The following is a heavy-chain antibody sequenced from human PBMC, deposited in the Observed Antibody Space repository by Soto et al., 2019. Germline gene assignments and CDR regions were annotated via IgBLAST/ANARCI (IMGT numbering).Heavy chain of an antibody. Sequence: WETLSLTCAVSGYSISSGYYWGWIRQPPGKGLEWIASIYHSGSTYYNPSLKSRVTISVDTSKNQFSLKLSSVTAADTAVYYCARGAATVTPGWFDPWGQGTLVTVSS. CDR2: IYHSGST. J-gene: IGHJ5*02. D-gene: IGHD4-17*01. V-gene: IGHV4-38-2*01. CDR3: ARGAATVTPGWFDP. CDR1: GYSISSGYY.